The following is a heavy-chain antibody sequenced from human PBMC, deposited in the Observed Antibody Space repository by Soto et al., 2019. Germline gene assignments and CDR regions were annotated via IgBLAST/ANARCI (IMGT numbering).Heavy chain of an antibody. CDR2: MNANTGDT. D-gene: IGHD4-17*01. CDR1: GFTFTNYD. V-gene: IGHV1-8*01. J-gene: IGHJ2*01. Sequence: QVQLVQSGAEVKKPGASVKVSCKASGFTFTNYDFNWVRQAAGQGLEWMGWMNANTGDTGYAQKFQGRVTMTRDTSISTGYLELSSLRSDDTAVYYCVRDGGPLGDANWHFDPWGRGTLVTVSS. CDR3: VRDGGPLGDANWHFDP.